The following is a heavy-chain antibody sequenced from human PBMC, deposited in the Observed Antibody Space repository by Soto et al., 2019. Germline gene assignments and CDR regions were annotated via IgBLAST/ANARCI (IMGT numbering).Heavy chain of an antibody. CDR3: ASSLWVETTINFYY. J-gene: IGHJ4*02. CDR2: ISYTGRT. CDR1: GGFLNNYY. V-gene: IGHV4-59*01. D-gene: IGHD5-18*01. Sequence: PSETLSLTCTVSGGFLNNYYWSWIRQPPGKGLEWIGYISYTGRTTYNPSLESRVTISIDTSKNQFSLRLSSVTAADTAVYYCASSLWVETTINFYYCGQGTLVPVSS.